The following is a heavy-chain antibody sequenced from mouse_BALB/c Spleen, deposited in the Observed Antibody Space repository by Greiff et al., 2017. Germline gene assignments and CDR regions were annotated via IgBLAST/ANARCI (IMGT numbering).Heavy chain of an antibody. CDR2: ISDGGSYT. D-gene: IGHD2-10*02. CDR1: GFTFSDYY. J-gene: IGHJ2*01. V-gene: IGHV5-4*02. CDR3: AREGYGNYYFDY. Sequence: EVMLVESGGGLVKPGGSLKLSCAASGFTFSDYYMYWVRQTPEKRLEWVATISDGGSYTYYPDSVKGRFTISRDNAKNNLYLQMSSLKSEDTAMYYCAREGYGNYYFDYWGQGTTLTVSS.